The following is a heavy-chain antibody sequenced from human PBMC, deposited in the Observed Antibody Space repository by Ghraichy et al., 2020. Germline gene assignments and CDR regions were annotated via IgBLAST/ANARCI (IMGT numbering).Heavy chain of an antibody. CDR3: ARRDIVVVPGVIGSYDAFDI. CDR2: LYSSGST. J-gene: IGHJ3*02. V-gene: IGHV4-4*08. D-gene: IGHD2-2*02. Sequence: SETLSLTCTVSGGSISSNFWSWIRQPPGKGLEWIGNLYSSGSTNFNPSLKSRVTISVDTSKNAFSLRLNSVTAADTAVYYCARRDIVVVPGVIGSYDAFDIWGQGSMVTVSS. CDR1: GGSISSNF.